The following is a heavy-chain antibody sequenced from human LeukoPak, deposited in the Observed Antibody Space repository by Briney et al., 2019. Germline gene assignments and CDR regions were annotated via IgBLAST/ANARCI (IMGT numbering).Heavy chain of an antibody. CDR1: GYTFTSHG. D-gene: IGHD6-13*01. J-gene: IGHJ6*02. Sequence: EASVKVSCKASGYTFTSHGISWVRPAPGQGLEWMGWISAYNGNTNYAQKLQSRVTMTTDTSTSTAYMELRSLRSDDTAVYYCATIQQQLNYYYYYGMDVWGQGTTVTVSS. CDR2: ISAYNGNT. CDR3: ATIQQQLNYYYYYGMDV. V-gene: IGHV1-18*01.